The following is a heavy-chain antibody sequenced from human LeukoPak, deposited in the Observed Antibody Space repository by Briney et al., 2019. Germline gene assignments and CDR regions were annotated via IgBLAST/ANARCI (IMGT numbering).Heavy chain of an antibody. V-gene: IGHV4-59*01. CDR1: GGSISTYY. CDR2: IYYSGST. D-gene: IGHD6-6*01. J-gene: IGHJ5*02. CDR3: ARSDSYSSSSGYWFDH. Sequence: PSETLSLTCTVSGGSISTYYWTWVRQPPGKGLEWIGYIYYSGSTNSNPSLKSRVTISVDTSKNLFSLKLSSVTAADTAMYYCARSDSYSSSSGYWFDHWGQGTLVTVSS.